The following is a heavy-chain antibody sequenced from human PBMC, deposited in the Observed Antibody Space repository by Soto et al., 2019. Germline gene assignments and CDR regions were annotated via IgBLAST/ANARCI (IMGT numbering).Heavy chain of an antibody. V-gene: IGHV1-3*01. CDR1: GYAFTSYA. Sequence: ASVKVSCKASGYAFTSYAIHWVRQAPGQRLEWMGWINAGNGNTKYSQKFQDRVTITRDTSASTAYMELSSLRSEDTAVYYCARDLGGWPDYWGQGTLVTVSS. D-gene: IGHD6-19*01. J-gene: IGHJ4*02. CDR3: ARDLGGWPDY. CDR2: INAGNGNT.